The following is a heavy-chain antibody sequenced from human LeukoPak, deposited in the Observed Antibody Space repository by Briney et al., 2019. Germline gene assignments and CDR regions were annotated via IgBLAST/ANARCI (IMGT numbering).Heavy chain of an antibody. CDR1: GDSISSYY. D-gene: IGHD3-10*01. Sequence: SETLSLTCTVSGDSISSYYWSWIRQPPGKGLEWIGYIYYSGGTDYNPSLKSRVTISVDTSKSQFSLKLRSVTAADTAVYYCARHVTVSGPYDASDIWGQGTMVTVSP. V-gene: IGHV4-59*08. J-gene: IGHJ3*02. CDR3: ARHVTVSGPYDASDI. CDR2: IYYSGGT.